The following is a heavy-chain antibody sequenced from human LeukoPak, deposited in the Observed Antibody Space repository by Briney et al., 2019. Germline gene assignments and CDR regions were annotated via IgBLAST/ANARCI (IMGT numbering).Heavy chain of an antibody. D-gene: IGHD3-22*01. V-gene: IGHV3-23*01. CDR1: GFTFSSYA. CDR3: ARPQSSSGYYWPFDD. CDR2: ISPSSGT. Sequence: GGSLRLSCAASGFTFSSYAMRWVRQAPGKGLEWVSAISPSSGTFYADSVKGRFTISRDKSKNTLYLQMNSLRAEDTAVYYCARPQSSSGYYWPFDDRGQGTLVTVSS. J-gene: IGHJ4*02.